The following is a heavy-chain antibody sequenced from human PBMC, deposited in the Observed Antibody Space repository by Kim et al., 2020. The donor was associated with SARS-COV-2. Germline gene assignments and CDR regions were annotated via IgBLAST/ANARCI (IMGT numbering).Heavy chain of an antibody. D-gene: IGHD6-25*01. V-gene: IGHV1-18*01. Sequence: KYVQKFQGRGTMTTDTSTSTAYMGVRSLKSDDTAVYYCARDQGFRSGTLDYWGQGTLVTVSS. CDR3: ARDQGFRSGTLDY. J-gene: IGHJ4*02.